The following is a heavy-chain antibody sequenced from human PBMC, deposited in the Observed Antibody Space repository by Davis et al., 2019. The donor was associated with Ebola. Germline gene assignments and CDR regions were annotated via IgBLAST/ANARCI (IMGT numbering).Heavy chain of an antibody. J-gene: IGHJ4*02. V-gene: IGHV4-61*08. CDR1: GGSISSGGYS. Sequence: MPSETLSLTCAVSGGSISSGGYSWSWIRQPPGKRLEWIGYVYYTGSTNYNPSLKSRVTMSVDTSRNQFSLKLSSVTAADTAVYYCVRSTEEFMTVYYFDYWGQGTLVTVSS. CDR2: VYYTGST. D-gene: IGHD3-16*01. CDR3: VRSTEEFMTVYYFDY.